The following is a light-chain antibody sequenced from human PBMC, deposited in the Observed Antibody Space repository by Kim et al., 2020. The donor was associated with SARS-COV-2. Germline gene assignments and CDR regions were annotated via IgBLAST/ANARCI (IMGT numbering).Light chain of an antibody. CDR2: EDN. CDR1: SGSIASNY. V-gene: IGLV6-57*04. Sequence: NFMLTQPHSVSESPGKTVTISCTRSSGSIASNYVQWYQQRPGSAPTTVIYEDNQRPSGVPDRFSGSIDSSSNSASLTISGLKTEDEADYYCQSYDSGKPAWVFGGGTKLTVL. CDR3: QSYDSGKPAWV. J-gene: IGLJ3*02.